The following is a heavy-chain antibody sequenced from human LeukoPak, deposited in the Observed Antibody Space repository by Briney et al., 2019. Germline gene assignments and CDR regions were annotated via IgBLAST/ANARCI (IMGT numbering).Heavy chain of an antibody. CDR3: ARDQYGSGDGYYMDV. J-gene: IGHJ6*03. V-gene: IGHV3-23*01. D-gene: IGHD3-10*01. CDR1: GFTFSSYA. CDR2: ISGSGVST. Sequence: HTGGSLRLSCAASGFTFSSYAMNWVRQAPGKGLEWVSTISGSGVSTHYADSVKGRFTISRDNAKNSLYLQMNSLRAEDTAVYYCARDQYGSGDGYYMDVWGKGTTVTISS.